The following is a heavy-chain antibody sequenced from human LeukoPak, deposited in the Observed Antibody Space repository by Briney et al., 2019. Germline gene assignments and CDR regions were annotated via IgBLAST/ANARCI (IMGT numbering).Heavy chain of an antibody. Sequence: GGSLRLSCAASGFTFSNYAMSWVRQAPGKGLEWVSDLSRSGDDTYYVDSVKGRFTISRDNAKNTLYLQMNSLRAEDTAINYCGVQRGGDGYNTFDYWGQGTLVTVSS. D-gene: IGHD5-24*01. CDR3: GVQRGGDGYNTFDY. CDR1: GFTFSNYA. V-gene: IGHV3-23*01. CDR2: LSRSGDDT. J-gene: IGHJ4*02.